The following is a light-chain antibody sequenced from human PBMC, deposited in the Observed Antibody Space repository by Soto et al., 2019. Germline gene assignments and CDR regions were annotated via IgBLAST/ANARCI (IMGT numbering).Light chain of an antibody. V-gene: IGKV1-33*01. CDR3: QQYDNFPRAIN. Sequence: DIQMTQSPSSLSASVGDRVTIACQPGQNISNYLHWYQQKPGKAPKLLIYDASNLETGVPSRFSGSGSGTDFTFTISSLQPEVIATYYCQQYDNFPRAINFGQGTRLEIK. J-gene: IGKJ5*01. CDR2: DAS. CDR1: QNISNY.